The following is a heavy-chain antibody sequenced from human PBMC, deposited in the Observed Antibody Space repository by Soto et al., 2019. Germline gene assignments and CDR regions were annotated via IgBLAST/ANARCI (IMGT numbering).Heavy chain of an antibody. CDR2: ISWNSGSI. J-gene: IGHJ4*02. D-gene: IGHD2-15*01. V-gene: IGHV3-9*01. CDR3: AKATYCSGGSCYLYYFDY. CDR1: GFTFDDYA. Sequence: SLRLSCAASGFTFDDYAMHWVRQAPGKGLEWVSGISWNSGSIGYADSVKGRFTISRDSAKNSLYLQMNSLRAEDTALYYCAKATYCSGGSCYLYYFDYWGQGTLVTVSS.